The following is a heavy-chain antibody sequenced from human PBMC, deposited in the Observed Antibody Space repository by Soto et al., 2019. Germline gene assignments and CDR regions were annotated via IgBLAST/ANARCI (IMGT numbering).Heavy chain of an antibody. Sequence: QVHLVQSGAEVKKPGASVKVSCKASGYTFNTYGITWVRQAPGQGLEWMAWINAYNGNTLYAKNLQGRVTMTTDTSTGTAYMEMRSLTSADTADYYCARDRDRVADFWGQGTMVTVSS. J-gene: IGHJ3*01. CDR3: ARDRDRVADF. D-gene: IGHD5-12*01. CDR2: INAYNGNT. V-gene: IGHV1-18*01. CDR1: GYTFNTYG.